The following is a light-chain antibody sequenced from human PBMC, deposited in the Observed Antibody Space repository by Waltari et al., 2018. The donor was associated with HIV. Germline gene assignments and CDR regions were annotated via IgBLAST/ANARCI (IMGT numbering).Light chain of an antibody. V-gene: IGLV1-51*01. CDR2: DND. CDR1: RSNIGNNY. Sequence: QSVLTQPSSVSAAPGQKVTISCSGNRSNIGNNYVSWYQQVPGTAPKLLIYDNDNRPSRIPDRFSASKSGTSATLGSTGLQTGDEADYYCGTWDSSLSAGVFGGGTKLTVL. CDR3: GTWDSSLSAGV. J-gene: IGLJ2*01.